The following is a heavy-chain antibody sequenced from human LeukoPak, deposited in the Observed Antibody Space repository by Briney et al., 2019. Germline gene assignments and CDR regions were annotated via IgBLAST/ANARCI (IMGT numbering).Heavy chain of an antibody. CDR3: SRDRPRSFLREEFDF. V-gene: IGHV3-30*04. CDR2: ISDNGITK. D-gene: IGHD2/OR15-2a*01. Sequence: GGSLRLSCAASGFTFSAYSFHWVRQAPANGLEWVALISDNGITKYYADSVKGRFTISRDNSKNTLYLQMNSPRAEDTAVHLCSRDRPRSFLREEFDFWGQGTLVTVSS. J-gene: IGHJ4*02. CDR1: GFTFSAYS.